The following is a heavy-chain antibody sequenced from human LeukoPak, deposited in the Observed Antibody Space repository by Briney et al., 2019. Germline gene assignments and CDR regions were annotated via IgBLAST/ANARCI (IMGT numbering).Heavy chain of an antibody. J-gene: IGHJ4*02. CDR2: ISTSSSYT. CDR1: GFTFSHYA. V-gene: IGHV3-21*06. Sequence: PTGSLRLSCATSGFTFSHYAMNWVRQAPGEGLEWVSSISTSSSYTHYADSVSGRFTISRDNANNSLFLQMDSLTAEDTALYYCVRDENWKDKPFDYWGQGALVTVSS. CDR3: VRDENWKDKPFDY. D-gene: IGHD1-1*01.